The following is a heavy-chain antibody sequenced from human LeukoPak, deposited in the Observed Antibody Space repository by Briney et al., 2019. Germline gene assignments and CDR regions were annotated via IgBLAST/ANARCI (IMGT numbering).Heavy chain of an antibody. CDR3: ARRKGENYYGSGSYYTRGRPFDY. CDR2: IYYRGST. J-gene: IGHJ4*02. CDR1: GGSISSSSYY. V-gene: IGHV4-39*01. D-gene: IGHD3-10*01. Sequence: SETLSLTCTVSGGSISSSSYYWGWIRQPPGKGLEWIGSIYYRGSTYYNPSLKSRVTISVDTSKNQFSLKLSSVTAADTAVYYCARRKGENYYGSGSYYTRGRPFDYWGQGTLVTVSS.